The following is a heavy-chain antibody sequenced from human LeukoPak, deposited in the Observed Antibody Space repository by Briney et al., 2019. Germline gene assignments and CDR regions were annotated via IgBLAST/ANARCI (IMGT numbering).Heavy chain of an antibody. V-gene: IGHV1-2*02. CDR2: INPNSGGT. D-gene: IGHD2-2*01. CDR1: GYTFTGYY. CDR3: ARDTLNPPGYCSSTSCLGFDL. Sequence: ASVKVSCKASGYTFTGYYMHWVRQAPGQGLEWMGWINPNSGGTNYAQKFQGRVTMTRDTSISTAYMELSRLRSDVTAVYYCARDTLNPPGYCSSTSCLGFDLWGRGTLVTVSS. J-gene: IGHJ2*01.